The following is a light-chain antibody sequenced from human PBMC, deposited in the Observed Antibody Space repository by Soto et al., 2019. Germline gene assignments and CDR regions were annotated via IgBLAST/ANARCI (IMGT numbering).Light chain of an antibody. CDR3: SSYTSTSNSV. CDR1: SSDVGGYSY. J-gene: IGLJ1*01. Sequence: QSALTQPAFVPGSPGHAITISCTGTSSDVGGYSYVSWYQHPPGKAPKLMISEVSNRPSGVSNRFSGSKSGNTASLTISGLQAEDEADYYCSSYTSTSNSVFGTGTKVTVL. V-gene: IGLV2-14*01. CDR2: EVS.